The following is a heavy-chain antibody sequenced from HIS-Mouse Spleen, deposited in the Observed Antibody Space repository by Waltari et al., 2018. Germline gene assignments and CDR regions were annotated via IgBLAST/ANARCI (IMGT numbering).Heavy chain of an antibody. CDR2: IYYSGST. V-gene: IGHV4-39*07. D-gene: IGHD6-13*01. CDR3: AREIPYSSSWYDWYFDL. Sequence: QLQLQESGPGLVKPSETLSLTCTVSGGSISSSSYYWGWIRQPPGKGLEWIGGIYYSGSTYDHPSLKSGVTISVDTSKNQFSLKLSSVTAADTAVYYCAREIPYSSSWYDWYFDLWGRGTLVTVSS. CDR1: GGSISSSSYY. J-gene: IGHJ2*01.